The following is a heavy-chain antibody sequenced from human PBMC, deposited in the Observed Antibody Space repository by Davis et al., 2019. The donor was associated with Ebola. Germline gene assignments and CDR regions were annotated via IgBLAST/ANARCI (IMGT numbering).Heavy chain of an antibody. J-gene: IGHJ6*03. CDR1: GFTFSSYA. CDR2: IYSGGST. V-gene: IGHV3-23*03. CDR3: ASFGSYYYYYYMDV. D-gene: IGHD2-15*01. Sequence: GESLKISCAASGFTFSSYAMSWVRQAPGKGLEWVSLIYSGGSTQYADSVRGRFTMSRDNSKNTLYLQMNSLRAEDTAVYYCASFGSYYYYYYMDVWGKGTTVTVSS.